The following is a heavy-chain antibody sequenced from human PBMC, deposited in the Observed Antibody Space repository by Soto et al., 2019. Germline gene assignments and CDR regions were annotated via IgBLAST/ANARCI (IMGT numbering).Heavy chain of an antibody. V-gene: IGHV4-34*01. J-gene: IGHJ5*02. Sequence: SETLSLTCAVYGGSFSGYYWSWIRQPPGKGLEWIGEINHSGSTNYNPSLKSRVTISVDTSKNQFSLKLSSVTAADTAVYYCARGAYGSGSYFTRNWFDPWGQGTLVTVSS. CDR3: ARGAYGSGSYFTRNWFDP. CDR2: INHSGST. CDR1: GGSFSGYY. D-gene: IGHD3-10*01.